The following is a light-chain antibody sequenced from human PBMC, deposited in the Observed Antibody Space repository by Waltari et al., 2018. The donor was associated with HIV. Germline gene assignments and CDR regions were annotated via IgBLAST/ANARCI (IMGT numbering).Light chain of an antibody. V-gene: IGLV1-40*01. CDR3: QSYDSSLTTWV. CDR1: SSHIGAGYD. J-gene: IGLJ3*02. CDR2: DNN. Sequence: QSVLTQPPSVSGAPGQRVTIACTGSSSHIGAGYDVHWYQHLPGTAPKLLIYDNNDRPSGVPDRFSGSQSDTSASLAITGLQAEDEADYYCQSYDSSLTTWVFGGGTKLTVL.